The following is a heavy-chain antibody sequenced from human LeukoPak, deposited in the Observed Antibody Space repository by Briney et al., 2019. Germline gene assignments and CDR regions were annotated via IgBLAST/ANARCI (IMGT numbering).Heavy chain of an antibody. V-gene: IGHV3-33*06. D-gene: IGHD3-3*01. CDR1: GFTFSSYS. CDR2: IWYDGSNK. Sequence: GSLRLSCAASGFTFSSYSMNWVRQAPGKGLEWVAVIWYDGSNKYYADSVKGRFTISRDNSKNTLYLQMNSLRAEDTAVYYCAKDEKGYDFWSGYYYNWFDPWGQGTLVTVSS. J-gene: IGHJ5*02. CDR3: AKDEKGYDFWSGYYYNWFDP.